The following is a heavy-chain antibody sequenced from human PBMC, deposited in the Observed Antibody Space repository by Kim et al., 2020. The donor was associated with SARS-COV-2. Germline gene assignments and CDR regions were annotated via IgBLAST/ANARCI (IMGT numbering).Heavy chain of an antibody. CDR3: ARGCGGDCYPSDYYYYGMDV. Sequence: RFTISRDNAKNSLYLQMNSLRAEDTAVYYCARGCGGDCYPSDYYYYGMDVWGQGTTVTVSS. V-gene: IGHV3-11*06. D-gene: IGHD2-21*02. J-gene: IGHJ6*02.